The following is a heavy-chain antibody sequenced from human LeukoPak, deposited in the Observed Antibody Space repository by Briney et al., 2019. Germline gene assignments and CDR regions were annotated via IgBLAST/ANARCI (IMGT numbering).Heavy chain of an antibody. D-gene: IGHD3-3*01. Sequence: GGSLRLSCAASGFTFSNNWLHWVRQAPGKGLVWVSRINSDGSSTTYADSVKGRFTISRDNAKNTLYLQMNSLRAEDTAVYYCAKNPSHYYMDVWGKGTTVTVSS. CDR1: GFTFSNNW. J-gene: IGHJ6*03. CDR3: AKNPSHYYMDV. V-gene: IGHV3-74*03. CDR2: INSDGSST.